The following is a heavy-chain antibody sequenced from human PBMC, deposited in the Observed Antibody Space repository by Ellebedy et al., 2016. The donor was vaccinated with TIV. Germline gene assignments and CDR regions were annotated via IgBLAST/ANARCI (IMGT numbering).Heavy chain of an antibody. CDR3: AKGSSSGFNYDRVGFEY. CDR2: ISAGGSDT. V-gene: IGHV3-23*01. Sequence: GESLKISCAASGFTFSAFAMHWVRQAPGKGLEWLSVISAGGSDTYHADSVKARFTITRDNSKNTLYMQMNRLRTDDTAVYLCAKGSSSGFNYDRVGFEYWGQGTLVTVSS. D-gene: IGHD3-16*01. J-gene: IGHJ4*02. CDR1: GFTFSAFA.